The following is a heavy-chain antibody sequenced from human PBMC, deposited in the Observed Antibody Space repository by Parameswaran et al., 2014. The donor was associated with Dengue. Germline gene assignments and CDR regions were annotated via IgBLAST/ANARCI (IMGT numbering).Heavy chain of an antibody. CDR2: VDGSGANT. CDR3: AKDEVVFVVAYSLNC. V-gene: IGHV3-23*01. Sequence: RWIRQPPGKGLEWVAVVDGSGANTYYADSVKGRFTVSKDNSKNTVYLQMNSLRAEDTARYFCAKDEVVFVVAYSLNCWGPGALVTVSS. D-gene: IGHD2-21*01. J-gene: IGHJ4*02.